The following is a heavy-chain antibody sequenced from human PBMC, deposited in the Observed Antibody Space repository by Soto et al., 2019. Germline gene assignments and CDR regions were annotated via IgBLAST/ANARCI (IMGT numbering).Heavy chain of an antibody. CDR1: GYTFTSYD. Sequence: GASVKVSCKASGYTFTSYDIKWVRQAPGQGLERMGWMKPNSGNTGYAQKFQGRVTMTRNTSISTAYMELSSLRSEDTAVYYCARHHSGYDFWSGYLGYYYYGMDVWGQGTTVTVSS. CDR3: ARHHSGYDFWSGYLGYYYYGMDV. D-gene: IGHD3-3*01. J-gene: IGHJ6*02. CDR2: MKPNSGNT. V-gene: IGHV1-8*01.